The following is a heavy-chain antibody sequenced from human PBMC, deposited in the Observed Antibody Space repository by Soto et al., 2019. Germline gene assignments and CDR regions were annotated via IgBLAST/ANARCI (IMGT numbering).Heavy chain of an antibody. Sequence: PSETLSLTCTVSGGSISSSSYYWGWIRQPPGKGLEWIGSIYYSGSTYYNPSLKSRVTISVDTSKNQFSLKLSSVTAADTAVYYCARVHGSGSYYLLEYYYYGMDVWGQGTTVS. CDR2: IYYSGST. V-gene: IGHV4-39*01. CDR3: ARVHGSGSYYLLEYYYYGMDV. D-gene: IGHD3-10*01. CDR1: GGSISSSSYY. J-gene: IGHJ6*02.